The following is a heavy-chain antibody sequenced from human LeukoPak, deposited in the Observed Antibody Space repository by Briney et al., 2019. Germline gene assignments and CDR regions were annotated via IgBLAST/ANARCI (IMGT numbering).Heavy chain of an antibody. CDR3: AKDRGYCSSTTCYNSLDI. J-gene: IGHJ3*02. D-gene: IGHD2-2*02. Sequence: PGGSLRLSCAASGFTFTSYAVSWVRQAPGKGLEWVSAISGSGGTTYYADSVKGRFTISRDNSKNTLYLQMNSLRAEDTAVYYCAKDRGYCSSTTCYNSLDIWGQGAMVTVSS. CDR2: ISGSGGTT. CDR1: GFTFTSYA. V-gene: IGHV3-23*01.